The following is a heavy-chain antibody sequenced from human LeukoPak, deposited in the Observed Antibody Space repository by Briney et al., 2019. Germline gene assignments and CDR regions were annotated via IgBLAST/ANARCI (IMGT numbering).Heavy chain of an antibody. V-gene: IGHV3-23*01. Sequence: PGGSLRLSCAASGFTFSTYAMSWVRQAPGKRLERVSAISGTDGSTYYADSVKGRFTISRDNSKNTLYLQMNSLRAEDTAVYYCAKAACTTSCYYNCWGQGTLVTVSS. CDR2: ISGTDGST. J-gene: IGHJ4*02. CDR3: AKAACTTSCYYNC. CDR1: GFTFSTYA. D-gene: IGHD2-2*01.